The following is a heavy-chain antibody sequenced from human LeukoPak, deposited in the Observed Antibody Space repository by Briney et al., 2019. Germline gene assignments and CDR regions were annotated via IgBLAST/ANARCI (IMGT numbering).Heavy chain of an antibody. V-gene: IGHV3-23*01. D-gene: IGHD2-2*01. CDR1: GFTFSSSA. CDR2: ISGSGDST. Sequence: QAGGSLRLSCAASGFTFSSSAMSWVRQAPGKGLEWVSGISGSGDSTYYADSVKGRFTISRDNSKNTLYLQMNSLRAEDTAVYSCTRTRGCSSTSCYADYWGQGTLVTVSS. CDR3: TRTRGCSSTSCYADY. J-gene: IGHJ4*02.